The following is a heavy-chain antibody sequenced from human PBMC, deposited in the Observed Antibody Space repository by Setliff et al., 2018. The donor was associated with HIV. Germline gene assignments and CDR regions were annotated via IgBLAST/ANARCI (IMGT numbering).Heavy chain of an antibody. CDR2: IRSKGYGSAT. CDR3: STGPSSVSDGIADF. Sequence: PGGSLRLSCAASGFTFSGSAMHWVRQASGKGLEWVGRIRSKGYGSATAYASSVKGRFTISRDDSKSILYLQMNSLEIEDTAVYFCSTGPSSVSDGIADFWGPGTLVTVSS. J-gene: IGHJ4*02. D-gene: IGHD3-3*01. CDR1: GFTFSGSA. V-gene: IGHV3-73*01.